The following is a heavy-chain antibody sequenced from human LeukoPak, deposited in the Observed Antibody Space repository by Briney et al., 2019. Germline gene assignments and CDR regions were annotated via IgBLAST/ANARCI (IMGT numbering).Heavy chain of an antibody. V-gene: IGHV3-69-1*02. CDR3: TREDCDNVRCYGASDA. J-gene: IGHJ5*02. CDR2: ISGGNHI. CDR1: GFTFSSYA. D-gene: IGHD2-2*01. Sequence: GGSLRLSCGASGFTFSSYAMSWVRQAPGKGLEWVSSISGGNHIYYADSVKGRFTISRDNARNSLSLRMNALRAEDTAVYYCTREDCDNVRCYGASDAWGQGTLVTVSS.